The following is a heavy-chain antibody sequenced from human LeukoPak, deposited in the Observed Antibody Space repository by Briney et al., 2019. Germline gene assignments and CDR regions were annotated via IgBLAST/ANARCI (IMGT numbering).Heavy chain of an antibody. CDR3: ARDFSVGWELPY. D-gene: IGHD1-26*01. CDR1: GYTFTSYH. V-gene: IGHV1-46*01. J-gene: IGHJ4*02. CDR2: INPSGGST. Sequence: GASVKVSCKASGYTFTSYHMHWVRQAPGQGLEWMGIINPSGGSTNYAQNFQGRVTMTRDTSTSIVYMELSSLRSDDTAVYYCARDFSVGWELPYWGQGTLVTVSS.